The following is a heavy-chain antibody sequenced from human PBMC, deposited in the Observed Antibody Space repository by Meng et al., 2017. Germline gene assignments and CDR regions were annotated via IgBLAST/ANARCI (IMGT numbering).Heavy chain of an antibody. CDR3: TTDPPEDGSYPYYFDY. Sequence: GGSLRLSCAASGFTFSSYAMHWVRQAPGKGLEWVAVISYDGSNKYYADSVKGRFTISRDNSKNTLYLQMNSLKTEDTAVYYCTTDPPEDGSYPYYFDYWGQGTLVTVSS. CDR2: ISYDGSNK. D-gene: IGHD1-26*01. CDR1: GFTFSSYA. V-gene: IGHV3-30*04. J-gene: IGHJ4*02.